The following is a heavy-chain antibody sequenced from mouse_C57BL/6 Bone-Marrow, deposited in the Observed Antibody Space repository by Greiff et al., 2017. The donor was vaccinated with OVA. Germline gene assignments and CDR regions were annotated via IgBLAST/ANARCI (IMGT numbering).Heavy chain of an antibody. D-gene: IGHD1-1*01. V-gene: IGHV1-50*01. Sequence: QVQLQQSGAELVKPGASVKLSCKASGYTFTSYWMQWVKQKPGQGLEWIGEIDPSDSYTNYNQKFKGKATLTVDTSSSTAYMQLSSLTSEDSAVYYCARTVVGGYAMDYWGQGTSVTVSS. J-gene: IGHJ4*01. CDR1: GYTFTSYW. CDR3: ARTVVGGYAMDY. CDR2: IDPSDSYT.